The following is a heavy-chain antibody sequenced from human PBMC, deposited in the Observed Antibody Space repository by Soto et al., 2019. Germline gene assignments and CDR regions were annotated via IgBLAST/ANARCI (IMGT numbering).Heavy chain of an antibody. V-gene: IGHV3-30*18. CDR3: AKEWMVAATLCDY. CDR2: ILYDGINK. Sequence: QVRLVASGGGEVQPGRSLRLSCAASGFTLSNYGMHWVRQAPGKGLEWVAVILYDGINKYYADSVKGRFTISRDNSKSTLYLQMNSLRTEDTAVYYCAKEWMVAATLCDYWGQGTLVTVSS. CDR1: GFTLSNYG. J-gene: IGHJ4*02. D-gene: IGHD2-15*01.